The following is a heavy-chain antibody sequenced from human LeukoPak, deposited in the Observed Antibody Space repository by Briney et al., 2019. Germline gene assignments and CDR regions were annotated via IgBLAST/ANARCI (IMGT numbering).Heavy chain of an antibody. Sequence: SVKVSCKASGGTFSGYAISWVRQAPGQGLEWMGGIIPIFGTANYAQKFQGRVTITTDESTSTAYMELSSLRSEDTAVYYCARVGGDTDYYDSSGYYDYWGQGTLVTVSS. J-gene: IGHJ4*02. CDR2: IIPIFGTA. D-gene: IGHD3-22*01. CDR3: ARVGGDTDYYDSSGYYDY. V-gene: IGHV1-69*05. CDR1: GGTFSGYA.